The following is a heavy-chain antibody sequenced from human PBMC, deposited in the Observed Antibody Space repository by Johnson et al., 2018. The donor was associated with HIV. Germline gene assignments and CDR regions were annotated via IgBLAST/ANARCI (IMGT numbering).Heavy chain of an antibody. D-gene: IGHD4-17*01. V-gene: IGHV3-30*04. J-gene: IGHJ3*02. CDR2: ISYDGSNK. Sequence: QVQLVESGGGVVQPGRSLRLSCVASGFSLGAYAIHWVRQAPGKGLEWVAVISYDGSNKYYADSVKGRFTISRDNSKNTLYLQMNSLRAEDTAVYYCARGRKTVTTVRPSAFDIWGQGTMVTVSS. CDR1: GFSLGAYA. CDR3: ARGRKTVTTVRPSAFDI.